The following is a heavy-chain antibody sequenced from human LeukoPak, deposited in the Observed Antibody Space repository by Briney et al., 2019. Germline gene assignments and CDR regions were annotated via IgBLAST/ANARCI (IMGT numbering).Heavy chain of an antibody. J-gene: IGHJ3*02. V-gene: IGHV4-34*01. CDR2: INHSGST. CDR3: ARVVPLNAFDI. CDR1: GGSFSGYY. Sequence: SETLSLTCAVYGGSFSGYYWSWIRQPPGKGLEWIGEINHSGSTNYNPSLKSRVTISVDTSKNQFSLELSSVTAADTAVYYCARVVPLNAFDIWGQGTMVTVSS.